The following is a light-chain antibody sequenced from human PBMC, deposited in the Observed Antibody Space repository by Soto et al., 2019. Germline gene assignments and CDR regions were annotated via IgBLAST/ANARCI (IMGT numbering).Light chain of an antibody. CDR2: LGS. Sequence: DIVMTQSPLSLPVTPGEPASISCRSSQSLLVSNGYNYLDWYLQKPGQSPQLLISLGSNRAPGVPDRFSGSGSGTDFTLKISSVEAEDVGVYSCMQGVQPAFTFGPGNKVDTK. V-gene: IGKV2-28*01. CDR1: QSLLVSNGYNY. J-gene: IGKJ3*01. CDR3: MQGVQPAFT.